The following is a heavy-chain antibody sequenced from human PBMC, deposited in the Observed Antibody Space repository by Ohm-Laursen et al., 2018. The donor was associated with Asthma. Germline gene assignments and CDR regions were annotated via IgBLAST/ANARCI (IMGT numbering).Heavy chain of an antibody. J-gene: IGHJ4*02. CDR3: ARVSRWELLPDY. Sequence: TLSLTCTVSGGSISSGSYYWSWIRQHPGRGLEWIGYIYYSGSTYYNPSLKSRVTISVDTSKNQFSLKLSSVTAADTAVYYCARVSRWELLPDYWGQGTLVTVSS. CDR2: IYYSGST. V-gene: IGHV4-31*03. CDR1: GGSISSGSYY. D-gene: IGHD1-26*01.